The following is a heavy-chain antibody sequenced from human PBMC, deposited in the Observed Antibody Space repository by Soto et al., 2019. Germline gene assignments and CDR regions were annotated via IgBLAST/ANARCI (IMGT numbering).Heavy chain of an antibody. CDR2: IIPIFGTA. CDR3: ARDMAVAGTRYYYYGMDV. J-gene: IGHJ6*02. Sequence: SVKVSCKASGGTFSSYAISWVRQAPGQGLEWMGGIIPIFGTANYAQKFQGRVTITADKSTSTAYMELSSLRSEDTAVYYCARDMAVAGTRYYYYGMDVWGQGTTVTVSS. CDR1: GGTFSSYA. D-gene: IGHD6-19*01. V-gene: IGHV1-69*06.